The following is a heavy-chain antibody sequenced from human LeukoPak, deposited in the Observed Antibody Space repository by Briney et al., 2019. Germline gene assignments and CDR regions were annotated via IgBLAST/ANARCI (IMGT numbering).Heavy chain of an antibody. J-gene: IGHJ4*02. V-gene: IGHV1-18*01. D-gene: IGHD6-13*01. CDR2: ISAYNGNT. CDR1: GYTFTSYG. Sequence: ASVKVSCKASGYTFTSYGISWVRQAPGQGLEWMGWISAYNGNTNYAQKLQGRVTMTTDTSTSTAYRELRSLRSDDTAVYYCARDLRIAAAFHGYWGQGTLVTVSS. CDR3: ARDLRIAAAFHGY.